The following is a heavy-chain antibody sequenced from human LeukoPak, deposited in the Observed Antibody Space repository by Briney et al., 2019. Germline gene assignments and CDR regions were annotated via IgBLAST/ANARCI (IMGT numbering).Heavy chain of an antibody. CDR2: ILSDGSKE. CDR1: GFTFSNYG. D-gene: IGHD3-22*01. V-gene: IGHV3-33*01. Sequence: GGSLRLSCAASGFTFSNYGMHWVRQAPGKGLEWVAVILSDGSKEFYKDSVKGRFTISRDNSKNTLFLQMNSLRAEDTAVYYCARDTSYDSSSQIDYWGQGTLVTVSS. CDR3: ARDTSYDSSSQIDY. J-gene: IGHJ4*02.